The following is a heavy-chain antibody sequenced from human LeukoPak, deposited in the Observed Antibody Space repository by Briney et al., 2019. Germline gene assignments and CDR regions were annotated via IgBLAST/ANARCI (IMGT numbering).Heavy chain of an antibody. J-gene: IGHJ4*02. CDR3: VRESITGHRDFDY. D-gene: IGHD1-20*01. CDR1: GFAFSSYS. Sequence: PGGSLRLSCAASGFAFSSYSMNWVRQAPGRGLEWISYISSGSRTIYYADSVEGRFTISRDNGKNSLYLLLNSLRADDTAAYFCVRESITGHRDFDYWGQGTLITVSS. V-gene: IGHV3-48*01. CDR2: ISSGSRTI.